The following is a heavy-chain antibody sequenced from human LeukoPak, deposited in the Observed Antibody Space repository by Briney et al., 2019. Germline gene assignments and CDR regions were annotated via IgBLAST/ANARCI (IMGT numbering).Heavy chain of an antibody. Sequence: PSETLSLTRTVSGGSISSGGYYWSWIRQHPGKGLEWIGYIYYSGSTYYNPSLKSRVTISVDTSKNQFPLKLSSVTAADTAVYYCARSGSYSYNWFDPWGQGTLVTVSS. D-gene: IGHD1-26*01. CDR3: ARSGSYSYNWFDP. CDR2: IYYSGST. CDR1: GGSISSGGYY. J-gene: IGHJ5*02. V-gene: IGHV4-31*03.